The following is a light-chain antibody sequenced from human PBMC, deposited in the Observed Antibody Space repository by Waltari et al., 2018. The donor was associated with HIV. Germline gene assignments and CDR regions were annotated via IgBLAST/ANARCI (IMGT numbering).Light chain of an antibody. CDR2: QDD. V-gene: IGLV3-1*01. CDR1: KFGTKY. J-gene: IGLJ2*01. Sequence: SFELTQPPSVSVSPGQTASITFPGDKFGTKYTCWYQQKPGQSPVLVIYQDDKRPSGIPERFSGSNSGNTAALTISGTQALDEADYFCQTWDSSTVLFGGGTKLTVL. CDR3: QTWDSSTVL.